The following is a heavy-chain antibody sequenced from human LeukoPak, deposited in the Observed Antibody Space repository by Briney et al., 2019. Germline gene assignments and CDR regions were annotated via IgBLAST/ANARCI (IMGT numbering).Heavy chain of an antibody. V-gene: IGHV1-8*01. CDR2: MNPNSGNT. D-gene: IGHD5-18*01. CDR3: ARGSPTAMVLN. J-gene: IGHJ4*02. CDR1: GYTFTSYD. Sequence: ASVKVSCKASGYTFTSYDINWVRQATGQGLEWMGWMNPNSGNTVYAQKFQGRVTMTRNTSISTAYMELSSLRSGDTAVYYCARGSPTAMVLNWGQGTLVTVSS.